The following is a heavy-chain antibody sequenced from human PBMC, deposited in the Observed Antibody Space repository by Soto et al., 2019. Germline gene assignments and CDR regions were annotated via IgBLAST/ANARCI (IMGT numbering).Heavy chain of an antibody. CDR3: TTYPDYGVYYDSSGYYY. D-gene: IGHD3-22*01. J-gene: IGHJ4*02. CDR2: IKSKTDGGTT. V-gene: IGHV3-15*07. Sequence: PGGSLRLSCAASGFTFINAWMNWVRQAPGKGLEWVGRIKSKTDGGTTDYAAPVKGRFTISRDDSKNTLYLQMNSLKTEDTAVYYCTTYPDYGVYYDSSGYYYWGQGTLVTVSS. CDR1: GFTFINAW.